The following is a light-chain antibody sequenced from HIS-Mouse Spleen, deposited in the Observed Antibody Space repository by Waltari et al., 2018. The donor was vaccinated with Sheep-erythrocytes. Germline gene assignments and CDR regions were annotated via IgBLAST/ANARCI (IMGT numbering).Light chain of an antibody. CDR1: SSDVGGYNS. V-gene: IGLV2-11*01. J-gene: IGLJ1*01. Sequence: QSALTQPRSVSGSPGQSVTISCTGTSSDVGGYNSVSWYQQHPGKAPKLMIYDVSKLPSGVPGRFSGSKSGNTASLTISGLQAEDEADYYCCSYAGSYNHVFATGTKVTVL. CDR3: CSYAGSYNHV. CDR2: DVS.